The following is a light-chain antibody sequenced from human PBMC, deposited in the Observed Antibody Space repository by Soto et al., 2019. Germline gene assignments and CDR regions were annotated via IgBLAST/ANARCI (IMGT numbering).Light chain of an antibody. J-gene: IGKJ5*01. V-gene: IGKV3-20*01. CDR2: GTS. Sequence: EIVFTQSAGTLSLSPGERATLPCRASQSVKSSYLAWYQHKPGQAPRLLIYGTSSRATGIPDRFSGSGSGTDFTLTISRLEPEDFAVYYCQQYGSSITFGQGTRLEIK. CDR1: QSVKSSY. CDR3: QQYGSSIT.